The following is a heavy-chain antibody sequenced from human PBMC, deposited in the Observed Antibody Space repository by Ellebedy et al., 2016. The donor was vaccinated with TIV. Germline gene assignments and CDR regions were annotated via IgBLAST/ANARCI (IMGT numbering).Heavy chain of an antibody. V-gene: IGHV1-18*01. CDR1: GYTFTTYG. D-gene: IGHD2-15*01. CDR3: ARDLYCNGDFDY. J-gene: IGHJ4*02. CDR2: ISTYNGNT. Sequence: ASVKVSCXASGYTFTTYGISWVRQAPGQGLEWMGWISTYNGNTNYAQKVQGRVTMTTDTSTSTAYMDLRSLTSGDTAVYYCARDLYCNGDFDYWGQGTLVNVSS.